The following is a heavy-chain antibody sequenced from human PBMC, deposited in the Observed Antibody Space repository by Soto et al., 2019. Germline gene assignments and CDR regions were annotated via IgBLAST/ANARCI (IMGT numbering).Heavy chain of an antibody. D-gene: IGHD4-17*01. CDR3: ARELRPLAEYCQH. Sequence: PGGSLRLSCAGSGFTFSDYYMSWIRQAPGKGLEWVSYISSSGNIIYYADSVKGRFTISRDNAKNSLYLQMNSLRAEDTAVYYCARELRPLAEYCQHWGQGTLVTVSS. CDR1: GFTFSDYY. V-gene: IGHV3-11*01. J-gene: IGHJ1*01. CDR2: ISSSGNII.